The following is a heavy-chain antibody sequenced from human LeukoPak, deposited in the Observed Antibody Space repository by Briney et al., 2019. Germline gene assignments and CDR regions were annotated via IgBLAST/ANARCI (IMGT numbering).Heavy chain of an antibody. V-gene: IGHV3-30*04. J-gene: IGHJ6*03. CDR2: ISYDGSNK. D-gene: IGHD1-1*01. CDR3: AKEYGYDYNYFYSMDV. CDR1: GFTFSSYA. Sequence: GGSLRLSCAASGFTFSSYAMHWVRQAPGKGLERVALISYDGSNKYYADSVKARFIISRDNSKNTVYLQMHSLRAEDTAVYFCAKEYGYDYNYFYSMDVWGKGTTVTISS.